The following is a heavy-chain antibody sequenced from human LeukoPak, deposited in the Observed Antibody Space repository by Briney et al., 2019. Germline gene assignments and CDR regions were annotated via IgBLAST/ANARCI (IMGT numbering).Heavy chain of an antibody. D-gene: IGHD6-19*01. CDR2: ISTSGNT. CDR3: ARDRGETVTGRRLDY. V-gene: IGHV4-4*07. Sequence: PSETLSLTCTVSGGSISSYYWSWIRQSAGKGLEWIGHISTSGNTNYNPSLKSRVTMSVDNSNNQFSLRLSAATAADTAVYYCARDRGETVTGRRLDYWGQGTLVTVSS. CDR1: GGSISSYY. J-gene: IGHJ4*02.